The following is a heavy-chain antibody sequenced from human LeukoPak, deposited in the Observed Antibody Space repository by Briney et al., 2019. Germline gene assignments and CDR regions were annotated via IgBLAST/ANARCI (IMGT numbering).Heavy chain of an antibody. V-gene: IGHV4-30-2*01. CDR2: IYHSGST. J-gene: IGHJ3*02. Sequence: KPSETLSLTCTVSGVSISSGGYYWSWIRQPPGKGLEWIGYIYHSGSTYYNPSLKSRVTISVDTSKNQFSLKLSSVTAADTAVYYCAARLAPLLYGLDDAFDIWGQGTMVTVSS. D-gene: IGHD3-10*01. CDR1: GVSISSGGYY. CDR3: AARLAPLLYGLDDAFDI.